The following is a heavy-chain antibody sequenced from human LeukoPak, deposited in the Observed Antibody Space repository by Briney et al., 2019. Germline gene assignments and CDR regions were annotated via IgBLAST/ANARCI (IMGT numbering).Heavy chain of an antibody. V-gene: IGHV4-38-2*02. D-gene: IGHD6-6*01. CDR3: ARVYSSSFNWFDP. CDR2: IYDSGST. Sequence: PSETLSLTCTVSGYSISSGYYWGWIRQPPGKGLEWIGSIYDSGSTYYNPSLKSRVSISVDTSKNQFSLKLSSVTAADTAVYYCARVYSSSFNWFDPWGQGTLVTVPS. CDR1: GYSISSGYY. J-gene: IGHJ5*02.